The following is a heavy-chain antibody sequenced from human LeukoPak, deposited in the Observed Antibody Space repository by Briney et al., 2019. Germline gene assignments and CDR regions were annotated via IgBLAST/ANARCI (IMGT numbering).Heavy chain of an antibody. V-gene: IGHV3-23*01. D-gene: IGHD6-13*01. CDR2: ISGSGGST. J-gene: IGHJ4*02. Sequence: GGSLRLSCAASGFTFSSYAMSWVRQAPGKGLEWVSAISGSGGSTYYADSVKGRFTISRDNSKNTLYLQMNSLRAEDTAVYYCAKIPLLRYSSRLDYWGQGTLVTVSS. CDR3: AKIPLLRYSSRLDY. CDR1: GFTFSSYA.